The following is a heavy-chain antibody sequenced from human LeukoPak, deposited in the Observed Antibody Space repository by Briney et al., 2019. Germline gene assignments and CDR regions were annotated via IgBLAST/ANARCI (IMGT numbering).Heavy chain of an antibody. CDR3: AADAASPPQFRET. D-gene: IGHD5-24*01. V-gene: IGHV4-31*03. CDR2: IYYSGST. Sequence: SQTLSLTCTVSGGSISSGGYYWSWIRQHPGKGLEWIGYIYYSGSTYYNPSLKSRVTISVDTSKNQFSLKLSSVTAEDTAVYYCAADAASPPQFRETWGQGTLVTVSS. J-gene: IGHJ5*02. CDR1: GGSISSGGYY.